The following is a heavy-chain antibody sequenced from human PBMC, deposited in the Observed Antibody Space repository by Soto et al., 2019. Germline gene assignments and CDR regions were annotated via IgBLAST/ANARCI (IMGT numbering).Heavy chain of an antibody. Sequence: SETLSLTCTVSGGSISSYYWSWIRQPPGKGLEWIGYIYYSGSTNYNPSLKSRVTISVDTSKNQFSLKLSSVTAADTAVYYCARELGYYYDSSGTPSLDAFDIWGQGTMVTVSS. J-gene: IGHJ3*02. V-gene: IGHV4-59*01. D-gene: IGHD3-22*01. CDR3: ARELGYYYDSSGTPSLDAFDI. CDR1: GGSISSYY. CDR2: IYYSGST.